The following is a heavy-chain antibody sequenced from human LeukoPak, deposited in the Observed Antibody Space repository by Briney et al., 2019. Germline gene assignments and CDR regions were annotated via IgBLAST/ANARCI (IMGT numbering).Heavy chain of an antibody. CDR2: INPDGSRT. D-gene: IGHD3-3*01. CDR3: AKSMSGPDDY. Sequence: PGGSLRLSCAGSGFTLSTYWMHWVRQAPGKGLVWVSRINPDGSRTDYADSVKGRFTISRDNAKNTLYLQMNSLRVEDTAVYYCAKSMSGPDDYWGQGTLVTVSS. J-gene: IGHJ4*02. V-gene: IGHV3-74*01. CDR1: GFTLSTYW.